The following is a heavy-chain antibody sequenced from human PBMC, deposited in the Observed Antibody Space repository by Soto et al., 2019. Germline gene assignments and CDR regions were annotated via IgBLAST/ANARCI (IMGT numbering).Heavy chain of an antibody. Sequence: QVQLVESGGGVGQPGRSLRLSCAASGFTFSSYGMHWVRQAPGKGLEWVAVIWYDGSNKYYADSVKGRFTISRDNSKNTLYLQMNSLRAEDTAVYYCARETGYSSSWYLGHYYYYGMDVWGQGTTVTVSS. CDR2: IWYDGSNK. V-gene: IGHV3-33*01. CDR3: ARETGYSSSWYLGHYYYYGMDV. CDR1: GFTFSSYG. J-gene: IGHJ6*02. D-gene: IGHD6-13*01.